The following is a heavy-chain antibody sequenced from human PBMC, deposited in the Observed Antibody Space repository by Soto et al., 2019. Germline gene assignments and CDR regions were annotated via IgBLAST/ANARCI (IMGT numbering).Heavy chain of an antibody. J-gene: IGHJ6*02. CDR2: ISYDGSNK. V-gene: IGHV3-30-3*01. Sequence: GGSLRLSCAASGFTFSSYAMHWVRQAPGKGLEWVAVISYDGSNKYYADSVKGRFTISRDNSKNTLYLQMNSLRAEDTAVYYCARDLRDSYGYNYYYYYGMDVWGQGTTVTVS. D-gene: IGHD5-18*01. CDR3: ARDLRDSYGYNYYYYYGMDV. CDR1: GFTFSSYA.